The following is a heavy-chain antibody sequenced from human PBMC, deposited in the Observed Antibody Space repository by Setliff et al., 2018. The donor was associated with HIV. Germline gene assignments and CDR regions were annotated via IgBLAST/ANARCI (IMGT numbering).Heavy chain of an antibody. CDR3: ARNGCSGHSYFCEHDY. D-gene: IGHD2-21*02. CDR1: GDTLSIHP. CDR2: INAGNGDT. Sequence: ASVKVSCKASGDTLSIHPISWVRQAPGRGLDWMGGINAGNGDTQYSQNFQGRVTITRDTSANIAYMEVTRMRSEDTAIYYCARNGCSGHSYFCEHDYWGQGTLVTVSS. J-gene: IGHJ4*02. V-gene: IGHV1-3*01.